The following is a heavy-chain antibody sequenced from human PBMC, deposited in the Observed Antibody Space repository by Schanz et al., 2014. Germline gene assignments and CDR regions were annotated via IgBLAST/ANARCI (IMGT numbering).Heavy chain of an antibody. D-gene: IGHD3-10*02. V-gene: IGHV3-23*04. Sequence: EVHLEESGGCLVQPGGSQRLSCAVSGFTFSNCDMTWVRQAPGKGLEWVAIIDGRGITTFYADSVKGRFTISRDNAKNTVYLQMNSLRDDDTAVYYCAKRFHCSGSHPFDYWGQGTLVTVSS. CDR2: IDGRGITT. CDR1: GFTFSNCD. CDR3: AKRFHCSGSHPFDY. J-gene: IGHJ4*02.